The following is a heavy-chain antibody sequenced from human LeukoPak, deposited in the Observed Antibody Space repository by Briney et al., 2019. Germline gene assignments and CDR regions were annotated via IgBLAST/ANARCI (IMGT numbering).Heavy chain of an antibody. CDR3: AKDWDY. CDR1: GFIFNSYT. V-gene: IGHV3-7*01. Sequence: GGSLRLSCAASGFIFNSYTMNWVRQAPGKGLEWVANINQDGSEKYYVDSVKGRFTISRDNAENSLYLQMNSLRAEDTAVYYCAKDWDYWGQGTLVTVSS. CDR2: INQDGSEK. J-gene: IGHJ4*02.